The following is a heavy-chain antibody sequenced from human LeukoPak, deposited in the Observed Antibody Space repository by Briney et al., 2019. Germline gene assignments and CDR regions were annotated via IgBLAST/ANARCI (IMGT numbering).Heavy chain of an antibody. D-gene: IGHD3-3*01. V-gene: IGHV3-21*01. CDR2: ISGSGSFT. CDR1: GFTFESSP. J-gene: IGHJ4*01. Sequence: PGGSLRLSCAASGFTFESSPMTWFRQAPGKGLEWVSLISGSGSFTLYSDSVRGRLTISRDNAKNSLFLQLNNLRLDDTGVYYCARGGDFGVVTDNWGQGNVVTVSS. CDR3: ARGGDFGVVTDN.